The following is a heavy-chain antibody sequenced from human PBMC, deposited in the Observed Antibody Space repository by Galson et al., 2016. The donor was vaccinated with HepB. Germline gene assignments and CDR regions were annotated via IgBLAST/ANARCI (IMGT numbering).Heavy chain of an antibody. CDR1: GDSVSSNSAA. V-gene: IGHV6-1*01. CDR3: VEQRKGAPYGMDV. Sequence: CAISGDSVSSNSAAWNWIRQSPSRGLEGLGRTYYRSKWYNDYAVSVKSRIIVNPVTSKNQFSLQLNSVTPEDTAVYYCVEQRKGAPYGMDVWGQGTTVTVSS. J-gene: IGHJ6*02. D-gene: IGHD1/OR15-1a*01. CDR2: TYYRSKWYN.